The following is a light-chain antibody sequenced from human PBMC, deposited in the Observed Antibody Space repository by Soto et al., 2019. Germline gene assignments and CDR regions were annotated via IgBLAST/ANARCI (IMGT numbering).Light chain of an antibody. CDR2: QVS. J-gene: IGLJ1*01. CDR1: SSNVGFYNY. V-gene: IGLV2-14*01. Sequence: QSALTQPASVSGSPGQSITISCTGTSSNVGFYNYVSWYQQHPGKAPKLMIYQVSNRPSGVSNRFSGSKSGNTASLTISGLEAEDEADYYCSSYRSGNTLYVFGTGTKVTVL. CDR3: SSYRSGNTLYV.